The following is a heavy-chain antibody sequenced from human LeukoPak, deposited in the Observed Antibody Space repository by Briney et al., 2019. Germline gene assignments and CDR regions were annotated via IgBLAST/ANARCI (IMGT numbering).Heavy chain of an antibody. V-gene: IGHV4-34*01. J-gene: IGHJ4*02. Sequence: KSSETLSLTCAVYGXSFSGYYWTWIRQPPGKGLEWIGEINHSGSTNYNPSLKSRVTISVDTSKNQFSLKLSSVTAADTAVYYCARDKGSGWTFDYWGQGTLVTVSS. CDR1: GXSFSGYY. D-gene: IGHD6-19*01. CDR2: INHSGST. CDR3: ARDKGSGWTFDY.